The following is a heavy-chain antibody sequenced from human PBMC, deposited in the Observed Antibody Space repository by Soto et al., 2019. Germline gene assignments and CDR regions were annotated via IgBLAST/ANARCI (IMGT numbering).Heavy chain of an antibody. CDR3: ARDGYIGSIVVVPAAITDY. D-gene: IGHD2-2*01. CDR1: GFTFSSYA. J-gene: IGHJ4*02. V-gene: IGHV3-23*01. Sequence: GGSLRLSCAASGFTFSSYAMSWVRQAPGKGLEWVSAISGSGGSTYYADSVKGRFTISRDNSKNTLYLQMNSLRAEDTAVYYCARDGYIGSIVVVPAAITDYWGQGTLVTVSS. CDR2: ISGSGGST.